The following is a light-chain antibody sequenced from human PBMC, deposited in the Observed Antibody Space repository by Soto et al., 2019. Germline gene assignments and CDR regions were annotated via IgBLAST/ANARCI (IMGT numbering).Light chain of an antibody. CDR3: QQRSNWPLT. J-gene: IGKJ4*01. CDR2: DAS. V-gene: IGKV3-11*01. CDR1: QSVSSY. Sequence: EIVLTQSSATLSLSPGERATLSCRASQSVSSYLAWYQQKPGQAPRLLIYDASSRATGIPARFSGSGSGTDFTLTISSLEPEDFAVYYCQQRSNWPLTFGGGTKAEIK.